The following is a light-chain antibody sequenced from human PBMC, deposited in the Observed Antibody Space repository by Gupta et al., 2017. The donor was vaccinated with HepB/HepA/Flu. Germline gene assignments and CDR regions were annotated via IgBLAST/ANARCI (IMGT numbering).Light chain of an antibody. CDR2: DAS. V-gene: IGKV3-11*01. CDR1: QSISYY. Sequence: VLTQSPATLSLSPGERATLSCRASQSISYYVAWYQQKPGQAPRLLIYDASRRATGIPARFSGSGSGTDFTLIINSVEPEDVAVYYCQQRIDSPVTFGQGTKVDI. J-gene: IGKJ2*01. CDR3: QQRIDSPVT.